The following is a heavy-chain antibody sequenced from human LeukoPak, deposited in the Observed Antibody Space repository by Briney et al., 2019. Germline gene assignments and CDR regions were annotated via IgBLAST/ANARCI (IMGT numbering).Heavy chain of an antibody. J-gene: IGHJ5*02. CDR3: ARGKGIAVAGRKVRWFDP. Sequence: SETLSLTCAVYGGSFSGYYWSWIRQPPGKGLEWIGEINHSGSTNYNPSLKSRVTISVDTSKNQFSLKLSSVTAADTAVYYCARGKGIAVAGRKVRWFDPWGQGTLVTVSS. D-gene: IGHD6-19*01. V-gene: IGHV4-34*01. CDR1: GGSFSGYY. CDR2: INHSGST.